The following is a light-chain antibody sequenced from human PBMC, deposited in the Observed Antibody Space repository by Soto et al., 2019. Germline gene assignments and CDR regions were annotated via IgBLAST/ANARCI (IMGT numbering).Light chain of an antibody. J-gene: IGKJ4*01. V-gene: IGKV1-17*01. Sequence: DFQMTQSPSSLSASVGDRVTITCRASQGIGDDLGWYQQRPGEAPKRLIYAASILPSGVPSRCSGSGSGTEFTLTISGLHPEDFATYFCLEHKTYPFPFGGGTKVEIK. CDR2: AAS. CDR3: LEHKTYPFP. CDR1: QGIGDD.